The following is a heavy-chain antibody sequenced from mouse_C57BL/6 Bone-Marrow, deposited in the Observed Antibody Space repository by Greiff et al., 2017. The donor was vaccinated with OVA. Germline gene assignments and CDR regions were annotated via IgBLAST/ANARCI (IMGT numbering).Heavy chain of an antibody. Sequence: EVQGVESGGDLVKPGGSLKLSCAASGFTFSSYGMSWVRQTPDKRLEWVATISSGGSYTYYPDSVKGRFTISRDNAKNTLYLQMSSLKSEDTAMYYCARDGYYWYFDVWGTGTTVTVSS. V-gene: IGHV5-6*01. CDR1: GFTFSSYG. J-gene: IGHJ1*03. D-gene: IGHD2-3*01. CDR2: ISSGGSYT. CDR3: ARDGYYWYFDV.